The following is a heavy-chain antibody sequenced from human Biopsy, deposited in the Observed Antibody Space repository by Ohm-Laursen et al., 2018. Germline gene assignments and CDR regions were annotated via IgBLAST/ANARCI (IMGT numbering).Heavy chain of an antibody. V-gene: IGHV1-2*06. CDR2: INPNNGAT. Sequence: GASVKVSCEASGYPFSNYYLFWVRQAPGQGLEWMGRINPNNGATVYAQKFKVRVTMTRDTSMSTVYMELLNLKSDDTAVYYCARMEQPHDYWGQGTLVTVSS. D-gene: IGHD1/OR15-1a*01. CDR1: GYPFSNYY. J-gene: IGHJ4*02. CDR3: ARMEQPHDY.